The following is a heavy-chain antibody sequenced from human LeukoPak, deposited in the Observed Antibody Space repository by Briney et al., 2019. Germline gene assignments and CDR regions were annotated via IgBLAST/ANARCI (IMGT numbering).Heavy chain of an antibody. CDR1: GGTFSSYA. Sequence: SVKVSCKASGGTFSSYAISWVRQAPGQGLEWMGGIIPIFGTANYAQKFQGRVTITADESMSTAYMELSSLRSEDTAVYYCAIRREAYDFWRGAQFDYWGQGTLVTVSS. CDR3: AIRREAYDFWRGAQFDY. J-gene: IGHJ4*02. D-gene: IGHD3-3*01. V-gene: IGHV1-69*13. CDR2: IIPIFGTA.